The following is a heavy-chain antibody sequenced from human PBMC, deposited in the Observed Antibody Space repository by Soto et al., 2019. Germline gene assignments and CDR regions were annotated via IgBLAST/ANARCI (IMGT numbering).Heavy chain of an antibody. CDR3: AATGYISGWPVWYLDY. J-gene: IGHJ4*02. Sequence: GASVKVSCKASGFTFTPYYIHWVRQAPGQGLELMGVINPTSGITTYAQNFQGRVTMTTDTSTTTVYMELSSLTSEDTAVYYCAATGYISGWPVWYLDYWGQGTLVTVSS. CDR2: INPTSGIT. CDR1: GFTFTPYY. V-gene: IGHV1-46*03. D-gene: IGHD6-19*01.